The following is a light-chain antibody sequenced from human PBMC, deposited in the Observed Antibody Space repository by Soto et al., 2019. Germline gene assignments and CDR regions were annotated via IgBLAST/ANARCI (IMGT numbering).Light chain of an antibody. CDR1: SSDVGVYNY. Sequence: QSALTQPASVSGSPVQSITISCTGTSSDVGVYNYVSCYQHHPGKAPKLIIYEVSNRPSGVSNRFSGSKSGNTASLTISGLQAEDEADYYCNSYTSKSTGVFGTRTKLTVL. CDR2: EVS. J-gene: IGLJ1*01. CDR3: NSYTSKSTGV. V-gene: IGLV2-14*01.